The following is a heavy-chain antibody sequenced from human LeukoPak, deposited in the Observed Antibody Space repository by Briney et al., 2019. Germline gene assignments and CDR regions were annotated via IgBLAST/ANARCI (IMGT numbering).Heavy chain of an antibody. J-gene: IGHJ4*02. D-gene: IGHD6-19*01. Sequence: SETLSLTCTVSGGSISTNTYYWVWIRQPPGKALEWIGSIYYSASTYYNPSLKSRVTITVDTTKNQFSLKLSSVTATDTAAYFCARSSSGRLLDYWGQGTLVTVSS. CDR3: ARSSSGRLLDY. V-gene: IGHV4-39*01. CDR2: IYYSAST. CDR1: GGSISTNTYY.